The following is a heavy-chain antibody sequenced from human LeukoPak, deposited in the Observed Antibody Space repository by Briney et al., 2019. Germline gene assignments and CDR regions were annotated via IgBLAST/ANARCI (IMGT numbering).Heavy chain of an antibody. CDR3: ATLSYYDSDP. CDR2: IIPIFGTA. CDR1: GGTFSSYA. Sequence: GASVKVSCKASGGTFSSYAISWVRQAPGQGLEWMGGIIPIFGTADYAQKFQGRVTITADESTSTAYMELSSLRSEDTAVYYCATLSYYDSDPWGQGTLVTVSS. J-gene: IGHJ5*02. V-gene: IGHV1-69*13. D-gene: IGHD3-22*01.